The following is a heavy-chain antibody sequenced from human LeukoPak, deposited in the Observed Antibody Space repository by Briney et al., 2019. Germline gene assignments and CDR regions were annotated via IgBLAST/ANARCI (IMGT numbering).Heavy chain of an antibody. D-gene: IGHD2-21*02. Sequence: GRSLRLSCAASGFTFDDYAMHWVRQAPGKGLEWVSGISWNSGSIGYADSVKGRFTISRDNAKNSLYLQMNSLRAEDSAVFYFQSPMGLGVSGIPTFDNWGRGTL. J-gene: IGHJ4*02. CDR2: ISWNSGSI. CDR1: GFTFDDYA. CDR3: QSPMGLGVSGIPTFDN. V-gene: IGHV3-9*01.